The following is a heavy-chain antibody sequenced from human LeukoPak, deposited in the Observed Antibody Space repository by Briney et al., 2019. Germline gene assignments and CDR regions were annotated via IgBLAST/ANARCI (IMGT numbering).Heavy chain of an antibody. V-gene: IGHV7-4-1*02. J-gene: IGHJ6*02. CDR1: GYTFTSYA. Sequence: ASVTVSCTASGYTFTSYATNWVRQAPGQGLEWMGWINTNTGNPTYAQGFTGRFVFSLDISVSTAYLQISSLKAEDTAVYYCARESRYPGYYYGMDVWGQGTTVTVSS. D-gene: IGHD1-1*01. CDR3: ARESRYPGYYYGMDV. CDR2: INTNTGNP.